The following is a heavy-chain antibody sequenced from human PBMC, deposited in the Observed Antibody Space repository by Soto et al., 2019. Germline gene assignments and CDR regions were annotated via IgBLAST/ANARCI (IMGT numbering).Heavy chain of an antibody. CDR2: IIPIFGTA. CDR3: ARGGWGYCSSTRCHTVKNGMEV. Sequence: SVKVSYKASGGTFNSYAITWVRQARGQGLEWMGGIIPIFGTANYAQKFQGRVTITSDESTRTAYMELRRLRSDDTAVYYCARGGWGYCSSTRCHTVKNGMEVWGQGTPLTLSS. CDR1: GGTFNSYA. J-gene: IGHJ6*02. V-gene: IGHV1-69*13. D-gene: IGHD2-2*02.